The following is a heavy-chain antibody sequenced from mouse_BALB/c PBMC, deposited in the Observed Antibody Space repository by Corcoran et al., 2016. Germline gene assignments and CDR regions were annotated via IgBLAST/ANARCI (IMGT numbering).Heavy chain of an antibody. CDR3: ARGTRDYYAMDY. V-gene: IGHV9-1*02. D-gene: IGHD3-3*01. Sequence: QIQLVQSGPELKKPGETVKISCKASGYTFTNYGMNWVKQAPGEGLKWVGWINTYTGEPTYADDVKGRFDFSLGTSASTAYLQINNLKNEDMATYFCARGTRDYYAMDYWGQGTSVTVSS. CDR2: INTYTGEP. CDR1: GYTFTNYG. J-gene: IGHJ4*01.